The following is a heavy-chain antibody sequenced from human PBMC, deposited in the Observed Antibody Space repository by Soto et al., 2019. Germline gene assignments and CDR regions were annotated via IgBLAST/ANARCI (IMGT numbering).Heavy chain of an antibody. J-gene: IGHJ4*02. CDR3: ATWGYSYGRALNDY. D-gene: IGHD5-18*01. CDR2: ISSSSSYI. V-gene: IGHV3-21*01. Sequence: EVQLVESGGGLVKPGGSLRLSCAASGFTFSSYSMNWVRQAPGKGLEWVSSISSSSSYIYYADSVKGRFTISRVNAKNSLYLQMNSLRAEDTAVYYCATWGYSYGRALNDYWGQGTLVTVSS. CDR1: GFTFSSYS.